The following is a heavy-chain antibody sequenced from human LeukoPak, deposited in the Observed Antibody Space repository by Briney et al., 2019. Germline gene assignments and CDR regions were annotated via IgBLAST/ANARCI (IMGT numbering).Heavy chain of an antibody. D-gene: IGHD4-17*01. CDR3: AGVDYGDYTPYFDY. Sequence: SVKVSCKASGGTSSSYAISWVRQAPGQGLEWMGGIIPIFGTANYAQKFQGRVTITADESTSTAYMELSSLRSEDTAVYYCAGVDYGDYTPYFDYWGQGTLVTVSS. V-gene: IGHV1-69*13. CDR1: GGTSSSYA. CDR2: IIPIFGTA. J-gene: IGHJ4*02.